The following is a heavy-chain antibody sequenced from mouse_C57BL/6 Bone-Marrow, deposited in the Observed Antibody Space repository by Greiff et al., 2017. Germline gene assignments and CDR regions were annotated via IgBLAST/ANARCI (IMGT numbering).Heavy chain of an antibody. D-gene: IGHD1-1*01. CDR2: ISYDGSN. V-gene: IGHV3-6*01. CDR1: GYSITSGYY. Sequence: EVKLQESGPGLVKPSQSLSLTCSVTGYSITSGYYWNWIRQFPGNKLEWMGYISYDGSNNYNSSLKNRISITRDTSKNQFFMKLNAVTTEDTATYYCARGPLYYYGSSPDFDYWGQGTTRTVSS. J-gene: IGHJ2*01. CDR3: ARGPLYYYGSSPDFDY.